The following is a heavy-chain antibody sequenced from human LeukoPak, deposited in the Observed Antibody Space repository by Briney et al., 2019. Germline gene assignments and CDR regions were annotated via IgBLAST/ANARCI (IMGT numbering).Heavy chain of an antibody. CDR3: ARDFLDVERGYSYVLPISYHYGMDV. CDR2: INHSGST. CDR1: GRSFSGYY. Sequence: SETLSLTCAVYGRSFSGYYWSLIRQPPGRGLEWIGEINHSGSTNYNPSLKSRVTISVDTSKNQFSLRLNSVTAADTAVYYCARDFLDVERGYSYVLPISYHYGMDVWGQGTTVTVSS. V-gene: IGHV4-34*01. D-gene: IGHD5-18*01. J-gene: IGHJ6*02.